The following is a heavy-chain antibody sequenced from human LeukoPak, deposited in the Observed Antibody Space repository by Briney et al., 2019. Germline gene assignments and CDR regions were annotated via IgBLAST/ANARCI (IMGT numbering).Heavy chain of an antibody. CDR2: INPNSGDT. CDR3: ARRLTTSQDLDY. V-gene: IGHV1-2*02. J-gene: IGHJ4*02. CDR1: GYTFTGHY. Sequence: GASVTVSFKASGYTFTGHYMYWVRQAPGQGLAWMGWINPNSGDTNYAQKFQGRVTMTRDTSISTAYMDLNRLTSDDTAVYYCARRLTTSQDLDYWGQGTLVTVSS. D-gene: IGHD2-2*01.